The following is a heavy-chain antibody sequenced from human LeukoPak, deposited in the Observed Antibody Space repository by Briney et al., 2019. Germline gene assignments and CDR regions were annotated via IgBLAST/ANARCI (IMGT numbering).Heavy chain of an antibody. J-gene: IGHJ4*02. V-gene: IGHV1-18*01. CDR2: ISAYNGNT. Sequence: GASVKVSCTASGYTFTSYGISWVRQAPGQGLEWMGWISAYNGNTNYAQKLQGRVTMTTDTSTSTAYMELRSLRSDDTAVYYCARSYGSGSYYRRYYFDYWGQGTLVTVSS. D-gene: IGHD3-10*01. CDR3: ARSYGSGSYYRRYYFDY. CDR1: GYTFTSYG.